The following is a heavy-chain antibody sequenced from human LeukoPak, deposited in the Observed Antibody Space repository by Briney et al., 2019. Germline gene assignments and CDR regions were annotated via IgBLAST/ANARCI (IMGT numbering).Heavy chain of an antibody. D-gene: IGHD6-13*01. J-gene: IGHJ4*02. CDR3: AREGPKYSSSWWYFDY. V-gene: IGHV1-69*04. CDR1: GGTFSSYA. Sequence: SVKVSCKASGGTFSSYAISWVRQAPGQGLEWMGRIIPIFGIANYAQKFQGRVTITADKSTSTAYMELSSLRSEDPAVYYCAREGPKYSSSWWYFDYWGQGTLSPSPQ. CDR2: IIPIFGIA.